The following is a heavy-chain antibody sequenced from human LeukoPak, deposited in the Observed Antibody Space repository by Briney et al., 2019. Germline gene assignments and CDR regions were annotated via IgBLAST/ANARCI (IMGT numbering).Heavy chain of an antibody. CDR3: AKGETYYYDSSGYYGFDY. V-gene: IGHV3-23*01. J-gene: IGHJ4*02. CDR1: GFTFSSYG. Sequence: GGTLRLSCAASGFTFSSYGMSWVRQAPGEGLEWVSAISGSGGSTYYADSVKGRFTISRDNSKNTLYLQMNSLRAEDTAVYYCAKGETYYYDSSGYYGFDYWGQGTLVTVSS. D-gene: IGHD3-22*01. CDR2: ISGSGGST.